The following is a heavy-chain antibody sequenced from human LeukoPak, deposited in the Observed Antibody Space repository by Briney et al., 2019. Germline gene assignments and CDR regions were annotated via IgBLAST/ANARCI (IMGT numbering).Heavy chain of an antibody. V-gene: IGHV4-31*03. D-gene: IGHD3-22*01. CDR3: ARVLGGARSSGYSILHFDY. J-gene: IGHJ4*02. Sequence: PSQTLSLTCTVSGGSISSGGYYWSWIRQHPGKGLEWIGYIYYSGNTYYNPSLKSRVTISVDTSKNQFSLKLTSVTAAATAVYYCARVLGGARSSGYSILHFDYWGQGTLVTVSS. CDR1: GGSISSGGYY. CDR2: IYYSGNT.